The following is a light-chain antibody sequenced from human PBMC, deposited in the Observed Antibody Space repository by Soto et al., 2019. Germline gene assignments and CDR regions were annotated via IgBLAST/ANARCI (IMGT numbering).Light chain of an antibody. V-gene: IGKV1-5*03. J-gene: IGKJ4*01. CDR1: QSISSW. CDR2: KAS. Sequence: DIQLTQSPSTLSASVGDRATITCRASQSISSWLAWYQQKPGKAPKLLVYKASSLESGVPSRFSGSGSGTEFTLTISTLQPDDFATKYCQQYEAYPLTFGGGTKVEI. CDR3: QQYEAYPLT.